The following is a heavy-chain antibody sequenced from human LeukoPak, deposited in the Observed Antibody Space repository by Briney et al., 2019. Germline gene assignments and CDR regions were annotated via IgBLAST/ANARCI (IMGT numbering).Heavy chain of an antibody. D-gene: IGHD2-8*01. CDR1: GYSFTSYW. J-gene: IGHJ3*02. CDR2: IYPGNSDT. CDR3: ARLGYCTNGVCRTLDAFDI. V-gene: IGHV5-51*01. Sequence: GESLKISCKGSGYSFTSYWIGWVRQMPGKGLEWMGIIYPGNSDTRYSPSFQGQVTISADKSISTAYLQWSSLKASDTAMYYCARLGYCTNGVCRTLDAFDIWGQGTMVTVSS.